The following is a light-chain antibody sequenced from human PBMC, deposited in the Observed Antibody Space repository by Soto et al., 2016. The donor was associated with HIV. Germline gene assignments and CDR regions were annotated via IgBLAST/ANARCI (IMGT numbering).Light chain of an antibody. CDR2: KDS. CDR1: ALTKQY. J-gene: IGLJ3*02. CDR3: QSTDINDSLWV. V-gene: IGLV3-25*03. Sequence: SYELTQPPSVSVSPGQTARITCSGDALTKQYVHWYQQKPGQAPVLVIHKDSERPPGIPERLSGSISGTTATLTISGVQAEDEAEYYCQSTDINDSLWVFGGGTKVTVL.